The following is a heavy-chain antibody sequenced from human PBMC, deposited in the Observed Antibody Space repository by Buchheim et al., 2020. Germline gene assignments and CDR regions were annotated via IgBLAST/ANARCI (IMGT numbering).Heavy chain of an antibody. Sequence: QVQLVQSGAEVKKPGSSVKVSCTASGGTFSSHAFTWVRQAPGQGLEWMGGIIPPFGTANYAQKFQGRVTITADKSTSTAHMELNILRSEDTAVYYCASPNPWFGDYMLGRYYFDFWGQGTL. J-gene: IGHJ4*02. D-gene: IGHD4-17*01. V-gene: IGHV1-69*06. CDR2: IIPPFGTA. CDR1: GGTFSSHA. CDR3: ASPNPWFGDYMLGRYYFDF.